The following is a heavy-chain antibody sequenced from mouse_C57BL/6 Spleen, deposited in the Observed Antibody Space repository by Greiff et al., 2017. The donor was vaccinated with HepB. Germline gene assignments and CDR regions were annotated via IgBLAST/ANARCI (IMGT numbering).Heavy chain of an antibody. CDR2: IDPSDSYT. V-gene: IGHV1-69*01. Sequence: QVHVKQPGAELVMPGASVKLSCKASGYTFTSYWMHWVKQRPGQGLEWIGEIDPSDSYTNYNQKFKGKSTLTVDKSSSTAYMQLSSLTSEDSAVYYGARSGRSPFAYWGQGTLVTVSA. CDR1: GYTFTSYW. D-gene: IGHD1-1*01. CDR3: ARSGRSPFAY. J-gene: IGHJ3*01.